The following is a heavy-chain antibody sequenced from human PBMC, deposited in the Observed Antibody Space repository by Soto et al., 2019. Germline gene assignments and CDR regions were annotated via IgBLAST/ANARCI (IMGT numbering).Heavy chain of an antibody. CDR2: VYNSGST. Sequence: PETLSLTCTVSGGSISSNYWTWIRQPPGKGLEWIVYVYNSGSTNNTPALKSRVTMSEDTSKSQFSLKVNSMTAADTAFYYCARYRREAVAGYTLDNWGQGILVTVSS. D-gene: IGHD6-13*01. J-gene: IGHJ4*02. V-gene: IGHV4-59*01. CDR3: ARYRREAVAGYTLDN. CDR1: GGSISSNY.